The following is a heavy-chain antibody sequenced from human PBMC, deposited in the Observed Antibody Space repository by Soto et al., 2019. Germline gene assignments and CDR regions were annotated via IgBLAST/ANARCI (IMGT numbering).Heavy chain of an antibody. V-gene: IGHV1-46*03. D-gene: IGHD2-21*02. CDR1: GYTFTSYY. J-gene: IGHJ4*02. CDR2: INPSGGST. CDR3: ARDYGDIVVVTATENFDY. Sequence: ASVKVSCKASGYTFTSYYMHWVRQAPGQGLEWMGIINPSGGSTSYAQKFQGRVTMTRDTSTSTVYMELSSLRSEDTAVYYCARDYGDIVVVTATENFDYWGQGTLVTVSS.